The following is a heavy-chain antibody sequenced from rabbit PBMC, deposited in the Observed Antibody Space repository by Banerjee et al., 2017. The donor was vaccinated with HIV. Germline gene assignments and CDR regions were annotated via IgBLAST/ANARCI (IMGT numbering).Heavy chain of an antibody. D-gene: IGHD4-2*01. CDR2: INTSSGNT. V-gene: IGHV1S40*01. Sequence: QSLEESGGDLVKPEGSLTLTCKASGFSFSNKYVMCWVRQAPGKGLEWIACINTSSGNTVYASWAKGRFTISKTSSTTVTLQMTSLTAADTATYFCARSYAGKAMTSLNLWGPGTLVTVS. J-gene: IGHJ4*01. CDR1: GFSFSNKYV. CDR3: ARSYAGKAMTSLNL.